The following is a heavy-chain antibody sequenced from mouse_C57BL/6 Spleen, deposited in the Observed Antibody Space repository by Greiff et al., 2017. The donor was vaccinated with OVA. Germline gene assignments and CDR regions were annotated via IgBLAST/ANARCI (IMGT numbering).Heavy chain of an antibody. CDR3: ASRAFYEGYSYLFDY. V-gene: IGHV1-53*01. J-gene: IGHJ2*01. Sequence: QVQLQQPGTELVKPGASVKLSCKASGYTFTSYWMHWVKQRPGQGLEWIGNINPSDGGTNYNEKFKSKATLTVDKSSSPAYMELSSLTSEESAVYYCASRAFYEGYSYLFDYGGQGTTLTGSS. CDR1: GYTFTSYW. CDR2: INPSDGGT. D-gene: IGHD2-3*01.